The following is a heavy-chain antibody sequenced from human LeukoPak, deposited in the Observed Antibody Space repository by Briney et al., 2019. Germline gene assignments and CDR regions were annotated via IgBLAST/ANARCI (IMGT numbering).Heavy chain of an antibody. J-gene: IGHJ3*02. CDR3: AREGRAI. Sequence: PSETLSLTCAVYGGSFSGCYWSWIRQPPGKGLEWIGEINHSGSTNYNPSLKSRVTISVDTSKNQFSLKLSSVTAADTAVYYCAREGRAIWGQGTMVTVSS. CDR1: GGSFSGCY. V-gene: IGHV4-34*01. CDR2: INHSGST.